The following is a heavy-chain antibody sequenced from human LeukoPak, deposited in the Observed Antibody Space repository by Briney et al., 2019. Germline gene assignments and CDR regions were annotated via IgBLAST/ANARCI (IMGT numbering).Heavy chain of an antibody. V-gene: IGHV3-7*01. CDR1: GFTFTNYW. Sequence: HPGGSLRLSCATSGFTFTNYWMNWVRQAPGKGLEWLTNIKQDGSVRHYVDSVKGRFTISRDNAKNSLYLQMNSLRAEDTAVYYCARDLYSTGSFDSWGQGTLVTVSS. CDR2: IKQDGSVR. D-gene: IGHD6-19*01. CDR3: ARDLYSTGSFDS. J-gene: IGHJ4*02.